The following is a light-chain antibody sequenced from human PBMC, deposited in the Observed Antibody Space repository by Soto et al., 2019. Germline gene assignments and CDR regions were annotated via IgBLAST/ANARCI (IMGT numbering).Light chain of an antibody. CDR3: LQGTHWPPT. J-gene: IGKJ1*01. Sequence: DVVMTQSPLSLPVTLGQPASISCRSSQSLVHSDGNTYLNWFQQRPGQSPRRLIYKVSNRDSGVPDRFSGSGSVTDFTLKISSVEAEDVAVYYCLQGTHWPPTFGLGTKVEIK. V-gene: IGKV2-30*02. CDR1: QSLVHSDGNTY. CDR2: KVS.